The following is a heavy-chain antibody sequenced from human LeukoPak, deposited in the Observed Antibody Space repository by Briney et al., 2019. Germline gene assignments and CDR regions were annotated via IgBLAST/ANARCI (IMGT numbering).Heavy chain of an antibody. D-gene: IGHD6-19*01. CDR3: ARESGWYGY. J-gene: IGHJ4*02. Sequence: SETLSLTCAVYGGSFSGYYWSWIREPPGKGLEWIGEINHSGSTNYNPSLKNRVTISVDTSKNQFSLKLSSVTAADTAVYYCARESGWYGYWGQGTLVTVSS. V-gene: IGHV4-34*01. CDR2: INHSGST. CDR1: GGSFSGYY.